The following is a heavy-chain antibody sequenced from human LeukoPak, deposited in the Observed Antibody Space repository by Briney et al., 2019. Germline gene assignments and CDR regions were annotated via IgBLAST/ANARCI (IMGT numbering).Heavy chain of an antibody. V-gene: IGHV3-30*02. D-gene: IGHD1-26*01. CDR1: GFTFSSYG. Sequence: GGSLRLSCAASGFTFSSYGMHWVRQAPGTGLEWVAFIQFDGDGEYYADSVKGRFTISRDNSKNTLFLQMHSLRPEDTALYYCAKGLGYYSDYLGQGTLVTVSS. J-gene: IGHJ4*02. CDR3: AKGLGYYSDY. CDR2: IQFDGDGE.